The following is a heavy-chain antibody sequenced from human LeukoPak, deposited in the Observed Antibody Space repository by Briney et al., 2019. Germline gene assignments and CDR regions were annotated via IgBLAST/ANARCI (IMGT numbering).Heavy chain of an antibody. D-gene: IGHD3-16*01. Sequence: GGSLRLSCAASGFTFSSYSMNWVRQAPGKGLEWVSSISSSSYIFYTDSVKGRFTISRDNAKNSLYLQMNSLRAEDTAVYYCARDSSPLSWAPGPWGQGTLVTVSS. CDR2: ISSSSYI. CDR3: ARDSSPLSWAPGP. J-gene: IGHJ5*02. CDR1: GFTFSSYS. V-gene: IGHV3-21*01.